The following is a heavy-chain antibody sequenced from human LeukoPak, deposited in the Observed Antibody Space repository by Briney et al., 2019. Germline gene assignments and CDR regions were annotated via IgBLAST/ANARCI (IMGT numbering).Heavy chain of an antibody. D-gene: IGHD1-14*01. V-gene: IGHV1-18*01. J-gene: IGHJ4*02. CDR2: ISAYNGNT. Sequence: GASVKVSCKASGYTFTSYGISWVRQAPGQGLEWMGWISAYNGNTNYAQKLQGRVNMTTDKTTRTAYMDLRSLRSDDTAVYYCARAGGINVGTIDYWGQGTLVTVSS. CDR3: ARAGGINVGTIDY. CDR1: GYTFTSYG.